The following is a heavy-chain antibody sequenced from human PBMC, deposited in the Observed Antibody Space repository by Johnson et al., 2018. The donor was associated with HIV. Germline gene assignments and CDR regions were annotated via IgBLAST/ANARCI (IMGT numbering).Heavy chain of an antibody. CDR1: GFTVSSNY. CDR2: IYSGGST. Sequence: VQLVESGGGLVQPGGSLRLSCAASGFTVSSNYMSWVRQAPGKGLAWVSVIYSGGSTYYADSVKGRFTISRDNSKNTLYLQMNSLRAEDTAVYYCARDRGSMPAVAFDIWGQGTMVTVSS. V-gene: IGHV3-66*01. D-gene: IGHD2-2*01. CDR3: ARDRGSMPAVAFDI. J-gene: IGHJ3*02.